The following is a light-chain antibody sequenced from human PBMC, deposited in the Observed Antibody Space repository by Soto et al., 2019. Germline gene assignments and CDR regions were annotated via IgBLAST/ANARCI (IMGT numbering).Light chain of an antibody. V-gene: IGKV1-5*01. CDR1: QSISSW. CDR3: QQYNSYSYT. J-gene: IGKJ2*01. Sequence: DIQMTQSPSTLPASVGDRVTITCRASQSISSWLAWYQQKPGKAPKLLIYDASSLESGVPSRFSGSGSGTEFTLTISSLQPDDFATYYCQQYNSYSYTFGQGTRWISN. CDR2: DAS.